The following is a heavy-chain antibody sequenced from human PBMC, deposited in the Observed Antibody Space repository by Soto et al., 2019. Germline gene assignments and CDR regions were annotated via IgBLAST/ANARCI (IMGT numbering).Heavy chain of an antibody. J-gene: IGHJ4*02. D-gene: IGHD3-9*01. CDR3: ARDMPTAGYIYLDQ. Sequence: QVDLVQSGAEVKEPGASLRISCEASGYTFTSYGIHWVRQAPGQRLEWMGWINTGSSNTRYSPEFQARVTITRDTSASTAFMEPNSLRSEDTSVKNIARDMPTAGYIYLDQWGQGPLVTVYS. CDR2: INTGSSNT. V-gene: IGHV1-3*04. CDR1: GYTFTSYG.